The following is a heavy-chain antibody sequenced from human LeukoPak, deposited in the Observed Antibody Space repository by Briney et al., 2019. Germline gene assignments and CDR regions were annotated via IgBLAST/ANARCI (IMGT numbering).Heavy chain of an antibody. CDR1: GFTFSSYA. CDR3: TNGGIYTTGWYRTLAL. D-gene: IGHD6-19*01. V-gene: IGHV3-30-3*01. J-gene: IGHJ3*01. CDR2: ISYDGSNK. Sequence: GRSLRLSCAASGFTFSSYAMHWVRQAPGKGLEWVAVISYDGSNKYYADSVKGRFTISRDNSKNTLYLQMNSLRDEDTAIYYCTNGGIYTTGWYRTLALWGQGTMVTVS.